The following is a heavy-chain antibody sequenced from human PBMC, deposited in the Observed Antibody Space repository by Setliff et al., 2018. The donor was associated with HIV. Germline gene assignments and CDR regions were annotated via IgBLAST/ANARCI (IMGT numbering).Heavy chain of an antibody. J-gene: IGHJ1*01. CDR3: ARGGQNALRYFDWLPEGEYFHH. CDR1: GYSFTGYY. D-gene: IGHD3-9*01. V-gene: IGHV1-2*02. CDR2: INPNSGGT. Sequence: GASVKVSCKASGYSFTGYYIHWMRQAPGQGPEWLGWINPNSGGTNYAQKSQGRVTMTRDTSISTASMDLRSLRSDDTAFYYCARGGQNALRYFDWLPEGEYFHHWGQGTLVTVS.